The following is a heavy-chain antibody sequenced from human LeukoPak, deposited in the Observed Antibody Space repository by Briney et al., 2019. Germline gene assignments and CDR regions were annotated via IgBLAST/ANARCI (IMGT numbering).Heavy chain of an antibody. J-gene: IGHJ3*02. CDR3: ASTAPYYYGSGSQWAFDI. V-gene: IGHV4-4*07. D-gene: IGHD3-10*01. Sequence: SETLSLTCTVSGGSISSYYWSWIRQPAGKGLEWIGRIYTSGSTNYNPSLKSRVTMSVDTSKNQFSLKLSSVTAADTAVYYCASTAPYYYGSGSQWAFDIWGQGTMVTVPS. CDR2: IYTSGST. CDR1: GGSISSYY.